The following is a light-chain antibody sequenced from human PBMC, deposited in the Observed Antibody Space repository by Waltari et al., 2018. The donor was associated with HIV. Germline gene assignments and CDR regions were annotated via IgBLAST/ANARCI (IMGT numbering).Light chain of an antibody. CDR2: EFT. Sequence: QSALTPPASVSGSPGQSITISCTGTNSDVGTYNLVYWYQQHPGKAPQLMIYEFTKRPSGVSSRFSGSKTGNTASLTISGLQPEDEADYYCYSYAGREGLLHVFGTGTKVTVL. V-gene: IGLV2-23*02. J-gene: IGLJ1*01. CDR1: NSDVGTYNL. CDR3: YSYAGREGLLHV.